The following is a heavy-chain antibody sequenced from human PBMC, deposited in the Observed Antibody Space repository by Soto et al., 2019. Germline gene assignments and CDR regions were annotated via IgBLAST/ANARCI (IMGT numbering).Heavy chain of an antibody. CDR1: GLTFRSYW. J-gene: IGHJ4*02. CDR3: VRDMQFWLLDS. CDR2: INTDGSVA. Sequence: EVQLVESGGGLVQPGESLRLSCAASGLTFRSYWMHWVRQAPGKGLVWVSRINTDGSVAMYVDSVKGRFTISRDNAKNTLYLHMNSLRAEDTAVYYCVRDMQFWLLDSWGQGTLVTVSS. V-gene: IGHV3-74*03. D-gene: IGHD3-3*02.